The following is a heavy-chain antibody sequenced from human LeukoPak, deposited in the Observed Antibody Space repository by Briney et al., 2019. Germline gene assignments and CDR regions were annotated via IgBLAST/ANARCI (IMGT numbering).Heavy chain of an antibody. J-gene: IGHJ3*02. CDR1: GFTFDDYA. CDR3: AKVGAVAGQGAFDI. Sequence: GGSLRLSCAASGFTFDDYAMHWVRQAPGKGLEWVSGISWNSGSIGYADSVKGRFTISRDNAKNSLYLQMNSLRAEDMALYYCAKVGAVAGQGAFDIWGQGTMVTVSS. CDR2: ISWNSGSI. V-gene: IGHV3-9*03. D-gene: IGHD6-19*01.